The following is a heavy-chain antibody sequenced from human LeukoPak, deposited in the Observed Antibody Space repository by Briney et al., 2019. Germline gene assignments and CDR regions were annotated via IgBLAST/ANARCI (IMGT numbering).Heavy chain of an antibody. CDR3: ARSQQLAYYYYYGMDV. V-gene: IGHV1-69*04. CDR1: GGTYISYA. J-gene: IGHJ6*02. CDR2: IIPILGIA. Sequence: SVKVSCKASGGTYISYAISWVRQAPGQGREWMGRIIPILGIANYAKKFQGRVTITADKSTSTAYMELNSLRSEDTAVYYCARSQQLAYYYYYGMDVWGQGTTVTVSS. D-gene: IGHD6-6*01.